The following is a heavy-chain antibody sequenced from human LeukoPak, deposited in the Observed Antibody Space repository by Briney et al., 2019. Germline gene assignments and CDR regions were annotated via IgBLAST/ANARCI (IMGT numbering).Heavy chain of an antibody. D-gene: IGHD3-3*01. CDR2: IYSDGTT. J-gene: IGHJ3*02. CDR3: ARDGITIHGLPPDAFDI. V-gene: IGHV3-53*01. Sequence: GGSLSLSCAASGFTFGSAGMNGVRRAPGKGLEGVSVIYSDGTTYYADSVKGRFTISRDNSKNTLDLQMNSLRAEDTAVYYCARDGITIHGLPPDAFDIWGQGTMVTVSS. CDR1: GFTFGSAG.